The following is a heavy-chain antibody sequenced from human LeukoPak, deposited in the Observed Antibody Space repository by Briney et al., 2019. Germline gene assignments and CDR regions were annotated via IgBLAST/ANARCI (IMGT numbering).Heavy chain of an antibody. J-gene: IGHJ4*02. CDR2: IIPIFGTA. D-gene: IGHD5-12*01. CDR1: GGTFSSYA. V-gene: IGHV1-69*01. CDR3: ASPRRGYSGFLDY. Sequence: VKVSCKASGGTFSSYAISWVRQAPGQGLEWMGGIIPIFGTANYAQKFQGRVTITADESTSTAYMELSSLRSEDTAVYYCASPRRGYSGFLDYWGQGTLVTVSS.